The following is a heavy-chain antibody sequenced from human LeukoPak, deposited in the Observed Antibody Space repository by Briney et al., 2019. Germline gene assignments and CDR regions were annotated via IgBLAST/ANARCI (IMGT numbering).Heavy chain of an antibody. Sequence: ASVKVSCKASGYTFTSYYMHWVRQAPGQVLEWMGIINPSGGSTSYAQKFQGRVTMTRDTSTSTVYMELSSLRSEDTAVYYCARLGYYDSSRYYYGAFDIWGQGTMVTVSS. D-gene: IGHD3-22*01. CDR2: INPSGGST. J-gene: IGHJ3*02. CDR1: GYTFTSYY. V-gene: IGHV1-46*01. CDR3: ARLGYYDSSRYYYGAFDI.